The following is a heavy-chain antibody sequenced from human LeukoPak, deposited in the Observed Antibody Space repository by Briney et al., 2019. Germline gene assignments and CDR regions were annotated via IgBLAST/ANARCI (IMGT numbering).Heavy chain of an antibody. J-gene: IGHJ4*02. CDR3: ARVAWGYSYGSFDY. CDR1: GESFSGYY. Sequence: SETLSLTCAVYGESFSGYYWSWIRQPPGKGLEWIGEINHSGSTNYNPSLKSRVTISVDTSKNQFSLKLSSVTAADTAVYYCARVAWGYSYGSFDYWGQGTLVTVSS. D-gene: IGHD5-18*01. V-gene: IGHV4-34*01. CDR2: INHSGST.